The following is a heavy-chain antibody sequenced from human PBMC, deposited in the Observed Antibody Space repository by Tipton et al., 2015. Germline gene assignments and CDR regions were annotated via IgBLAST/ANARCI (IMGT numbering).Heavy chain of an antibody. J-gene: IGHJ4*02. Sequence: TLSLTCTVSSDSISKYYWSWIRQPPGKELEWIGYIQYSGSAYYNPALNSRVTISVDTSENQFSLRLSSVTAADTAVYYCASPSLPHDRGDYYFQSWGQGSLVTVSS. CDR1: SDSISKYY. CDR2: IQYSGSA. D-gene: IGHD2-21*02. CDR3: ASPSLPHDRGDYYFQS. V-gene: IGHV4-59*08.